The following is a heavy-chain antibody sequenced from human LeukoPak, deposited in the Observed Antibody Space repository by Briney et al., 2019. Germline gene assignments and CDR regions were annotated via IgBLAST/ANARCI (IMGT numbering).Heavy chain of an antibody. V-gene: IGHV4-59*08. CDR2: IYYSGST. J-gene: IGHJ4*02. CDR1: GVSISTFY. CDR3: ARQGPLTTAVTTRTNPFDY. D-gene: IGHD4-11*01. Sequence: SETLSLTCTVSGVSISTFYWSWIRQPPGEGLEWIGYIYYSGSTNYNPSLKSRVTISVDTSKNQFSLKLNSVTAADTAVYYCARQGPLTTAVTTRTNPFDYWGQGTLVTVSS.